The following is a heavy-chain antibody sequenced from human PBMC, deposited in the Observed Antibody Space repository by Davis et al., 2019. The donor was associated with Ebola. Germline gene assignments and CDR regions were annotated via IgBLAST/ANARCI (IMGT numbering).Heavy chain of an antibody. D-gene: IGHD4-17*01. CDR3: ARDSTTVTTWYYGMDV. CDR1: GFTFSSYG. J-gene: IGHJ6*02. V-gene: IGHV3-33*01. CDR2: IWYDGSNK. Sequence: GGSLRLSCAASGFTFSSYGMHWVRQAPGKGLEWVAVIWYDGSNKYYADSVKGRFTISRDNSKNTLYLQMNSLRAEDTAVYYCARDSTTVTTWYYGMDVWGQGTTVTVSS.